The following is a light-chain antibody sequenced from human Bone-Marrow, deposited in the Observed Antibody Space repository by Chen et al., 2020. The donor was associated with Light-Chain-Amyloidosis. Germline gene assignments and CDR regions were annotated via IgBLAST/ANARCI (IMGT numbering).Light chain of an antibody. V-gene: IGLV3-25*03. CDR3: QSADSSCTYEVI. J-gene: IGLJ2*01. Sequence: SYELTQPPSVSVSPGQTARITCSGDDLPTKYAYWYQQKPGLAPVLVIHRDTERPSGISERFSGSSSGTTATLTISGVQAEDEADYHCQSADSSCTYEVIFGGGTKLTVL. CDR2: RDT. CDR1: DLPTKY.